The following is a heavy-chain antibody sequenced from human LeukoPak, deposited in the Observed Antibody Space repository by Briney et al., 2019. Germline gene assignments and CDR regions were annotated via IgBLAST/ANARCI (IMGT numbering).Heavy chain of an antibody. Sequence: GASVKVSCKASGYTFTSYYMHWVRQAPGQGLEWMGIINPSGGSTSYARKFQGRVTMTRDMSTSTVYMELSSLRSEDTAVYYCGRDYYDSSGYYGSVGYWGQGTLVTVSS. CDR2: INPSGGST. J-gene: IGHJ4*02. CDR3: GRDYYDSSGYYGSVGY. D-gene: IGHD3-22*01. V-gene: IGHV1-46*01. CDR1: GYTFTSYY.